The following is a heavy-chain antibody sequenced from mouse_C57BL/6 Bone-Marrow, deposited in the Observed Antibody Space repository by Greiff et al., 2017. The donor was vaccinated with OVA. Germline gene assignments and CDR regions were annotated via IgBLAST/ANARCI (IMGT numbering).Heavy chain of an antibody. CDR3: ARRRTVAPFAY. D-gene: IGHD1-1*01. V-gene: IGHV1-81*01. J-gene: IGHJ3*01. Sequence: QVQLQQSGAELARPGASVKLSCKASGYTFTSYGISWVKQRTGQGLEWIGEIYPRSGNTYYNEKFKGKATLTADKSSSTAYMELRSLTSEDSAVYFCARRRTVAPFAYWGQGTLVTVSA. CDR1: GYTFTSYG. CDR2: IYPRSGNT.